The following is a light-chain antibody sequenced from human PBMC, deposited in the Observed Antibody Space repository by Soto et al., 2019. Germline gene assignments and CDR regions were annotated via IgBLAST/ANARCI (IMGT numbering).Light chain of an antibody. Sequence: EIVLTQSPGTLSFSPGERATLSCRASQSVSSSYLAWYQQKPGQAPRLLIYGASSRATGIPDRFSGSGSGTDVTLTISRLEPEDFAVYYCQLYGSSPLTFGGGTKVEIK. CDR1: QSVSSSY. CDR3: QLYGSSPLT. CDR2: GAS. V-gene: IGKV3-20*01. J-gene: IGKJ4*01.